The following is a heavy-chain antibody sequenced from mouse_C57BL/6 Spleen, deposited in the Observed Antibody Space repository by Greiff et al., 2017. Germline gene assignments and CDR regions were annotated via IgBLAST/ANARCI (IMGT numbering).Heavy chain of an antibody. D-gene: IGHD1-1*01. Sequence: VQLQQSGPELVKPGASVKISCKASGYAFSSSWMNWVKQRPGKGLEWIGRIYPGDGDTNYNGKFKGKATLTADKSSSTAYMQLSSLTSEDSAVYFCARSDITTRMDYWGQGTSVTVSS. CDR1: GYAFSSSW. J-gene: IGHJ4*01. CDR2: IYPGDGDT. V-gene: IGHV1-82*01. CDR3: ARSDITTRMDY.